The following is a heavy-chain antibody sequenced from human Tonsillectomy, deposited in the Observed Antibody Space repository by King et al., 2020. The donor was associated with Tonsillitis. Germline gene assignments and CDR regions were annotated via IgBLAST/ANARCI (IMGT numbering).Heavy chain of an antibody. CDR1: GFSLSTSGVG. D-gene: IGHD3-10*01. CDR3: AHGYGSGQPYYYGMDV. CDR2: IYWNDDK. J-gene: IGHJ6*02. V-gene: IGHV2-5*01. Sequence: ITLQESGPTLVKPTQTLTLTCTFSGFSLSTSGVGVGWIRQPPGKALEWLALIYWNDDKRYSPSLKSRLTITKDTSKNQVVLTMTNMDPVDTATYYCAHGYGSGQPYYYGMDVWGQGTTVTVSS.